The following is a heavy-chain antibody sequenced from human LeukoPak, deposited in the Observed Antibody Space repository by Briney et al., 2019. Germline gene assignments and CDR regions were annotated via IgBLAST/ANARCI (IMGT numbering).Heavy chain of an antibody. CDR1: GFTFSNSA. J-gene: IGHJ4*02. D-gene: IGHD5-18*01. CDR2: ISGSGGST. Sequence: GGSLRLSCAASGFTFSNSALSWVRQAPGKGLEWVSDISGSGGSTYYADSAKGRFAISRDNSKNTLYLQMNSLRVEDTAVYYCAKRIQSAMATGYWGQGTLVTVSS. V-gene: IGHV3-23*01. CDR3: AKRIQSAMATGY.